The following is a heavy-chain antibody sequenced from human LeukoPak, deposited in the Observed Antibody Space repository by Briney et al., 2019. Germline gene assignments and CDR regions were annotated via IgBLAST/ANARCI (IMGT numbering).Heavy chain of an antibody. CDR2: INWNGGST. V-gene: IGHV3-20*04. Sequence: GGSLRLSCAASGFTFDDFGMSWVRQAPGKGLEWVSGINWNGGSTNYADSVKGRFTISRDNAKNSLYLQMNSLRAEDTALYYCARGCYYDSSGYYLTCLFDYWGPGTLVTVSS. J-gene: IGHJ4*02. CDR3: ARGCYYDSSGYYLTCLFDY. D-gene: IGHD3-22*01. CDR1: GFTFDDFG.